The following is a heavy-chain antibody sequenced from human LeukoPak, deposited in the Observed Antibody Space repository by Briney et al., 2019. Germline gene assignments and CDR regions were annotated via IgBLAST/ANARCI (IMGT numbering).Heavy chain of an antibody. CDR3: ARGAPYLRYFDY. D-gene: IGHD2-21*01. CDR1: GGTFSSYA. V-gene: IGHV1-69*01. Sequence: GASVKVSCKASGGTFSSYAISWVRQAPGQGLEWMGGIIPIFGTANYAQKFQGRVTITADESTSTAYMELSSLGSEDTAVYYCARGAPYLRYFDYWGQGTLVTVSS. CDR2: IIPIFGTA. J-gene: IGHJ4*02.